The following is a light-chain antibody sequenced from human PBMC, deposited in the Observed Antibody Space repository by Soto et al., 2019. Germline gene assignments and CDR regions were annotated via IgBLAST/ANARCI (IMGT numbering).Light chain of an antibody. CDR1: SSDVGGYNY. CDR2: DVS. Sequence: QSVLTQPRSVAGSPGQAVTISCTGTSSDVGGYNYVSWYQQRPGKAPKLMIYDVSKRPSGVPDRFSGSKSGNTASLTISGLPAEDEADYYCCSYAGSYIYVFGPGTKGTVL. CDR3: CSYAGSYIYV. V-gene: IGLV2-11*01. J-gene: IGLJ1*01.